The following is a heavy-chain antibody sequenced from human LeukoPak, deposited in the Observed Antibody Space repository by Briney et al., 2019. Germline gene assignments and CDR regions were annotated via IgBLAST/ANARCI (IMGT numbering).Heavy chain of an antibody. CDR2: IYYSGTT. V-gene: IGHV4-31*03. D-gene: IGHD3-10*01. CDR3: ARDQGGVVRGVIDWFDP. CDR1: GGSIRSGSFY. J-gene: IGHJ5*02. Sequence: PSQTLSLTCTVSGGSIRSGSFYWTWIRQHPGKGLEWIGYIYYSGTTYYNPSLKSRVSISIDTSKSQFALKLSSVTAADTAVYYCARDQGGVVRGVIDWFDPWGQGALVTVSS.